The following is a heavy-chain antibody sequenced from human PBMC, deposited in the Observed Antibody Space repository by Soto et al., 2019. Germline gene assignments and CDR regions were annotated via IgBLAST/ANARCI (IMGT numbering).Heavy chain of an antibody. J-gene: IGHJ5*02. D-gene: IGHD2-2*01. Sequence: QLQLQESGPGLVKPSETLSLTSTVSGGSISSSSYYWGLSRHPPGKGVGWIGSLYYSGRAYYNPSLQGRVPISVDTSKNQFSLKVSSVTAADTAVYSCARGGVGWEPAVMPYSNWFDPWGQGTLVTVSS. CDR1: GGSISSSSYY. V-gene: IGHV4-39*01. CDR3: ARGGVGWEPAVMPYSNWFDP. CDR2: LYYSGRA.